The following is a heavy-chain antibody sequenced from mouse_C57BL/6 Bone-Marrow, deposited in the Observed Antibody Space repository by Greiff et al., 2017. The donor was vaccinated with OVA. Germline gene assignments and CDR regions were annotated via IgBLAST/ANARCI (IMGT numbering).Heavy chain of an antibody. CDR1: GYTFTDYY. D-gene: IGHD1-1*01. V-gene: IGHV1-75*01. Sequence: VQLKQSGPELVKPGASVKISCKASGYTFTDYYINWVKQRPGQGLEWIGWIFPGSGSTYYNQKFKGKATLTVDKSSSTAYMLLSSLTSEDSAVYFCARGGITKVVADFDYWGQGTTLTVSS. CDR3: ARGGITKVVADFDY. J-gene: IGHJ2*01. CDR2: IFPGSGST.